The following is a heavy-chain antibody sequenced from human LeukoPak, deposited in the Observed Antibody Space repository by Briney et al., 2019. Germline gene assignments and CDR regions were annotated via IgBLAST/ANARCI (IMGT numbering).Heavy chain of an antibody. V-gene: IGHV3-74*01. CDR3: ARVNYGDNFDY. J-gene: IGHJ4*02. D-gene: IGHD4-17*01. CDR1: GFTFSSDW. Sequence: EGSLRLSCAASGFTFSSDWMHWVRQAPGKGLVWVSRISGDGSSKTYADSVKGRFTISRDNAKNTLYLQMNSLRAEDTAVYYCARVNYGDNFDYWGQGTLVTVSS. CDR2: ISGDGSSK.